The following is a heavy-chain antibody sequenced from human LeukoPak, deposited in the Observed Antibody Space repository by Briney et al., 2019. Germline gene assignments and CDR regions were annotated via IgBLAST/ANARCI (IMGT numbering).Heavy chain of an antibody. CDR3: ARGSAEGSWYPLGY. CDR2: ISSNGGTT. Sequence: PGGSLRLSCVASGITFTNYAMGWVRQSPGKGLEWVSTISSNGGTTFYADSVKGRFTISRDTSKNTLYLQMNSLRAEDTAVYYCARGSAEGSWYPLGYWGQGTLVTVSS. J-gene: IGHJ4*02. V-gene: IGHV3-23*01. CDR1: GITFTNYA. D-gene: IGHD6-13*01.